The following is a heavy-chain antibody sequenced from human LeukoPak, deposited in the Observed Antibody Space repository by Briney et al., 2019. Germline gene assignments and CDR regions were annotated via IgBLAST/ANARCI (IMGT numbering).Heavy chain of an antibody. Sequence: PGGSLRLSCAASGFTFSNYAMSWVRQAPGKGLEWVSGISGGGGGTYYADSVKGRFTISRDISKNTLYLQMSSLRADDTAVYYCAKAYNSGWYYFDYWGQGTLVTVSS. J-gene: IGHJ4*02. CDR3: AKAYNSGWYYFDY. D-gene: IGHD6-19*01. CDR1: GFTFSNYA. CDR2: ISGGGGGT. V-gene: IGHV3-23*01.